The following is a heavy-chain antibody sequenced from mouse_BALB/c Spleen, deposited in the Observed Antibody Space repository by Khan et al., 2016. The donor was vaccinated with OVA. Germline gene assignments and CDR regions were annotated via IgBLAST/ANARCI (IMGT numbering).Heavy chain of an antibody. V-gene: IGHV1-4*01. CDR2: INPRSGYT. CDR3: ARRTTGYTMDY. CDR1: GYTFTSNT. D-gene: IGHD2-14*01. J-gene: IGHJ4*01. Sequence: QIQLVQSGADLARPGASVGMSCKASGYTFTSNTMHWVKQRPGQGLEWIGYINPRSGYTNYNQNFKDKATLTADKSSSTAYMQLSSLTSEDSAVYYCARRTTGYTMDYWGQGTSVTVSS.